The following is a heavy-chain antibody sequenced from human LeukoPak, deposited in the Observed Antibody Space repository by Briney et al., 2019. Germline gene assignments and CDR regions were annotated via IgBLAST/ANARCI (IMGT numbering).Heavy chain of an antibody. J-gene: IGHJ5*02. CDR1: GGSISSSSYY. D-gene: IGHD2-8*01. CDR3: ARSPGGVNNWFDP. V-gene: IGHV4-39*07. CDR2: IYYSGGS. Sequence: SETLSLTCTVSGGSISSSSYYWGWIRQPPGKGLEWIGSIYYSGGSYYNPSLKSRVTISLDTSKNQFSLKVSTVTAADTAVYYCARSPGGVNNWFDPWGQGTLVTVSS.